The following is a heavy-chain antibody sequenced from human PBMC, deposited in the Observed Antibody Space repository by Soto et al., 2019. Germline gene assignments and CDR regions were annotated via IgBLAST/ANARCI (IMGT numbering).Heavy chain of an antibody. CDR2: IYYSGST. D-gene: IGHD1-26*01. CDR1: GGSISSGDYY. V-gene: IGHV4-30-4*01. J-gene: IGHJ4*02. CDR3: ARAPTPTGSNY. Sequence: PSETLSLTCTVSGGSISSGDYYWSWIHQPPGKGLEWIGYIYYSGSTYYNPSLKSRVTISVDTSKSQFSLKLSSVTAADTAVYYCARAPTPTGSNYWGQGTLVTVSS.